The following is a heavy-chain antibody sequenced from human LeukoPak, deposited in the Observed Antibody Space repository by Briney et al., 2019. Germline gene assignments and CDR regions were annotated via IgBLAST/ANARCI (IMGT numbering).Heavy chain of an antibody. CDR2: MNPNSGNT. CDR3: ATERSYSSSVYYCYAMDV. Sequence: ASVKVSFKASVYTFTNYDINWVRQAPGQGLEWMGWMNPNSGNTSYAQKFQGRVTMTRNTSISTAYMELSRLRSEDTAVYYCATERSYSSSVYYCYAMDVWGQGTTVTVAS. CDR1: VYTFTNYD. D-gene: IGHD6-13*01. V-gene: IGHV1-8*01. J-gene: IGHJ6*02.